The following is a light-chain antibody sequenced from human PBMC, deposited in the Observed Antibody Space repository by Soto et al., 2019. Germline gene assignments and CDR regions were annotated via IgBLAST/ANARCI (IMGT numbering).Light chain of an antibody. CDR1: QGISRW. CDR3: QQAASFPLT. CDR2: SAS. Sequence: DLQMTQSPSFVSASVGDRVTITCRASQGISRWLAWYQQKPGRAPNLLIYSASTLQSGGPSRFSGSGSGTDFTLTISTLRPEDSATYYCQQAASFPLTFGGGTKVEIK. J-gene: IGKJ4*01. V-gene: IGKV1-12*01.